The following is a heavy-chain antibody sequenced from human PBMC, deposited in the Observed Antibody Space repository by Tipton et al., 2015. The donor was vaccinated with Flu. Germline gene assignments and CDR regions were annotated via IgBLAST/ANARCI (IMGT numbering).Heavy chain of an antibody. Sequence: SLRLSCAASGFTFSSYEMNWVRQAPGKGLEWVSYITSSGNTISYADSVRGRFTISRDNTKKSLYLQLNSLRVEDTAEYYCARDHPPSITVLGEITDYFGMDVWDQGP. CDR1: GFTFSSYE. V-gene: IGHV3-48*03. J-gene: IGHJ6*02. CDR2: ITSSGNTI. D-gene: IGHD3-3*01. CDR3: ARDHPPSITVLGEITDYFGMDV.